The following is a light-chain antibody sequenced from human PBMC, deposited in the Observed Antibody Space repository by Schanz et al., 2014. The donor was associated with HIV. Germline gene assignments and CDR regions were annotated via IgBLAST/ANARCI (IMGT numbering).Light chain of an antibody. V-gene: IGLV2-14*03. Sequence: SALTQPASVSGSPGQSITISCTGTSSDVGADNSVSWYQQHPGRAPRLLVYDVTYRPSGVSNRFSGSKSGNTASLTISGLQPEDEADYYCNSYSHSNTDVFGSGTKLTVL. CDR3: NSYSHSNTDV. CDR1: SSDVGADNS. J-gene: IGLJ1*01. CDR2: DVT.